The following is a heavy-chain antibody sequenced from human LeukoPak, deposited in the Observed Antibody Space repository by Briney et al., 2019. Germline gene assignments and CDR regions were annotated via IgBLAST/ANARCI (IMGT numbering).Heavy chain of an antibody. V-gene: IGHV3-23*01. Sequence: PGGSLRLSCVASGFNIRNTGMNWVRQAPGKGLEWVSAISDSDETTFYADSVKGRFTISRDNSKNTLYLQMNSLRAEDTAVYYCANNLGATTPSGYWGQGTLVTVSS. CDR3: ANNLGATTPSGY. D-gene: IGHD1-26*01. CDR1: GFNIRNTG. J-gene: IGHJ4*02. CDR2: ISDSDETT.